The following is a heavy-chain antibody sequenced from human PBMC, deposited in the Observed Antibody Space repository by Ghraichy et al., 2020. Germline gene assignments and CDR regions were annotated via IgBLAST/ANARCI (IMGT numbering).Heavy chain of an antibody. CDR2: IGGDGRTT. Sequence: GSLRLSCAASGLTFTTYAMSWVRQAPGKGLEWVSGIGGDGRTTFYADSVKGRFTISRDTSKNTLVLQMNSLRAEDTAVYYCAKEGVVAVGAFDYWGQGTLGTVSS. D-gene: IGHD2-15*01. V-gene: IGHV3-23*01. J-gene: IGHJ4*02. CDR3: AKEGVVAVGAFDY. CDR1: GLTFTTYA.